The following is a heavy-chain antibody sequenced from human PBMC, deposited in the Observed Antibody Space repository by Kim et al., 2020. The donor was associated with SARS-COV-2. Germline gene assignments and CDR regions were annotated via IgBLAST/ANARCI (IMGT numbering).Heavy chain of an antibody. V-gene: IGHV3-23*01. J-gene: IGHJ6*02. CDR3: AKDRKDGNYYGMDV. Sequence: ADTWKSRFTISRDNSKNTLYLQMNSLRAEDTAVYYCAKDRKDGNYYGMDVWGQGATVTVSS.